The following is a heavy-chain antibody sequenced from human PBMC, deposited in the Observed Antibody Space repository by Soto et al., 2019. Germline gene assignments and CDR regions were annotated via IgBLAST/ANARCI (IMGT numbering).Heavy chain of an antibody. CDR1: GGSISSSSYY. CDR2: IYYSGST. CDR3: ARAHGDFWSGYSWFDP. Sequence: PSETLSLTCTVSGGSISSSSYYWGWIRQPPGKGLEWIGSIYYSGSTYYNPSLKSRVTISVDTSKNQFSLKLSSVTAADTAVYYCARAHGDFWSGYSWFDPWGQGTLVTVS. V-gene: IGHV4-39*01. J-gene: IGHJ5*02. D-gene: IGHD3-3*01.